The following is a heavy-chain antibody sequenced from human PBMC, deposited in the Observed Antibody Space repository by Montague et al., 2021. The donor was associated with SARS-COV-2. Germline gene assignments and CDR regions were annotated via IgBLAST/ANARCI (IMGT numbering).Heavy chain of an antibody. CDR3: ARTNYDFWRGHQRGGAFDI. V-gene: IGHV4-39*01. CDR1: GGSISSSDYY. J-gene: IGHJ3*02. CDR2: LFYSVNT. D-gene: IGHD3-3*01. Sequence: SETLSLICTVSGGSISSSDYYWGWIRQPPGKGLEWIGSLFYSVNTYYNPSLKSRVTISVDTSKNQFSLKLSSVTAADTAVYYCARTNYDFWRGHQRGGAFDIWGQGTMVTVSS.